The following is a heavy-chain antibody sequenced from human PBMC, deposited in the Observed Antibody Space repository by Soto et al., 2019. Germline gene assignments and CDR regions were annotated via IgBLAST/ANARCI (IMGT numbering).Heavy chain of an antibody. CDR2: ISATGGSA. CDR3: AKGTTAVYCFDF. J-gene: IGHJ4*02. Sequence: DVQLLESGGGLVQPGGSLRLSCAASGFTFSSYAMSWVRQAPGKGLEWVSAISATGGSAFYADSVKGRFTISRDNSKNTVFLQIDSLVTEDTAVYYCAKGTTAVYCFDFWGQRTLVTVSS. CDR1: GFTFSSYA. D-gene: IGHD2-15*01. V-gene: IGHV3-23*01.